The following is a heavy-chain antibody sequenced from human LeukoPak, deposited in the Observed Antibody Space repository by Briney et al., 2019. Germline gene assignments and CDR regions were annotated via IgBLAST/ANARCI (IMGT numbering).Heavy chain of an antibody. CDR3: ARLDCSSTSCSDY. CDR1: GFTFSSYS. J-gene: IGHJ4*02. CDR2: ISSSSSYI. Sequence: GGSLRLSCAASGFTFSSYSMNWVRQAPGKGLEWVSSISSSSSYIYYADSVKGRFTISRDNAKNSLYLQMNSLRAEDTAVYCCARLDCSSTSCSDYWGQGTLVTVSS. V-gene: IGHV3-21*01. D-gene: IGHD2-2*01.